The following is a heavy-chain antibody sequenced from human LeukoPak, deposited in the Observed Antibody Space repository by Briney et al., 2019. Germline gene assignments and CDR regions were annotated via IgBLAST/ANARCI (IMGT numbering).Heavy chain of an antibody. CDR1: GFTFSSYD. CDR2: IRYDGRHT. CDR3: ARDWFHAIDY. D-gene: IGHD2/OR15-2a*01. Sequence: RPGGSLRLSCGASGFTFSSYDMHWVRRAPGKGLEWVAGIRYDGRHTYHADSVKGRFTISRDNAKNTLYLQMNSLRAEDTAVYYCARDWFHAIDYWGQGTLVTVSS. J-gene: IGHJ4*02. V-gene: IGHV3-33*08.